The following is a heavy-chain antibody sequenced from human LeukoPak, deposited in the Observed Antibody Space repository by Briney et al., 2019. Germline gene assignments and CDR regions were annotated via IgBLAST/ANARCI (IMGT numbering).Heavy chain of an antibody. CDR1: GFTFSSYA. J-gene: IGHJ4*02. Sequence: TGGSLRLSCAASGFTFSSYAMSWVRQAPGKGLEWVSAISGSGGSTYYADSVKGRFTISRDNSKNTLYLQMNSLRAEDTAVYYCAKDRCSSSSTSCYTFDYWGQGTLVTVSS. CDR2: ISGSGGST. CDR3: AKDRCSSSSTSCYTFDY. V-gene: IGHV3-23*01. D-gene: IGHD2-2*02.